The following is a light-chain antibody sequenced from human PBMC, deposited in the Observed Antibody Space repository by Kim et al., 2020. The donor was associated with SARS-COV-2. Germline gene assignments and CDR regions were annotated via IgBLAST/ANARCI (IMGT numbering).Light chain of an antibody. CDR3: QQRYSWPYT. CDR2: EAS. J-gene: IGKJ2*01. V-gene: IGKV3-11*01. Sequence: EIVLTQSPATLSLSPGERATLSCRASQTVSSYLAWYQQKPGQPPRLLIYEASNRATGIPARFSGSGSGTDFTLTINSLEPEDFAVYYCQQRYSWPYTFGQGTKLEI. CDR1: QTVSSY.